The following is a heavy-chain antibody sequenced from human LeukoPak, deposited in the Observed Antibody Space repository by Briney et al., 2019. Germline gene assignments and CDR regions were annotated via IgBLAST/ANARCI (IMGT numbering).Heavy chain of an antibody. V-gene: IGHV1-46*01. CDR1: GYTFTSYY. D-gene: IGHD2-8*01. CDR3: ARRGCTNGVCYGESDY. J-gene: IGHJ4*02. Sequence: ASVKVSCKASGYTFTSYYMHWVRQAPGQGLEWMGIINPSGGSTSYAQKFQGRVTMTRDTSTSTVYMELSSLRSEDTAVYYCARRGCTNGVCYGESDYWGQGTLVTVSS. CDR2: INPSGGST.